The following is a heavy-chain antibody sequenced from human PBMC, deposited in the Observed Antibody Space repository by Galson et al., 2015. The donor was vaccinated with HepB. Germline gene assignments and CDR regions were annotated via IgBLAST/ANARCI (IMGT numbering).Heavy chain of an antibody. Sequence: SVKVSCKASGYTFTSYYMHWVRQAPGQGLEWMGINNPSGGSTSYAQKFQGRVTMTRDTSTSTVYMELSSLRSEDTAVYYCARDFVGDKAASNWFDPWGQGTLVTVSS. D-gene: IGHD2-21*01. V-gene: IGHV1-46*01. J-gene: IGHJ5*02. CDR3: ARDFVGDKAASNWFDP. CDR2: NNPSGGST. CDR1: GYTFTSYY.